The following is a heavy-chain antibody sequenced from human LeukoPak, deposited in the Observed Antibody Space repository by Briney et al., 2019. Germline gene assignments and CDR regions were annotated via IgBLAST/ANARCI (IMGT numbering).Heavy chain of an antibody. CDR2: ISSSGSTI. Sequence: AGGSLRLSCAASGFTFSDYYMSWIRQAPGKGLEWVSYISSSGSTIYYADSVKGRFTISRDNAKNSLYLQMNSLRAEDTAVYYCARAPQGYCSSTSCYAEYFDYWDQGTLVTVSS. J-gene: IGHJ4*02. V-gene: IGHV3-11*04. CDR3: ARAPQGYCSSTSCYAEYFDY. CDR1: GFTFSDYY. D-gene: IGHD2-2*01.